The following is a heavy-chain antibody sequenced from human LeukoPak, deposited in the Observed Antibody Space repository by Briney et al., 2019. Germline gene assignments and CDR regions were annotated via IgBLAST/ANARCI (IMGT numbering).Heavy chain of an antibody. V-gene: IGHV4-4*02. CDR3: ARGAIALSSGLVDY. J-gene: IGHJ4*02. Sequence: PSETLSLTCAVSGGSISSNKWWSWVRQPPGKGLEWNGEIYHSGSTNYNPSLKSRVTISVDKSKHPFSLKVGSVAAADTAVYYCARGAIALSSGLVDYWGQGTLVTVSS. D-gene: IGHD1-26*01. CDR1: GGSISSNKW. CDR2: IYHSGST.